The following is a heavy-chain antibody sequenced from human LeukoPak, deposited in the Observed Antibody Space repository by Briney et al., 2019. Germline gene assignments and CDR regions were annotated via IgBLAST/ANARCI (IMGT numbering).Heavy chain of an antibody. CDR1: GFTFSSYA. CDR2: IRYDGSNK. V-gene: IGHV3-30*02. J-gene: IGHJ4*02. Sequence: GGSLRLSCAASGFTFSSYAMNWVRQAPGKGLEWVAFIRYDGSNKYYGDSVKGRFTISRDNSKNTLYLQMNSLRAEDTAVYYCATDRGYYTSGSYYLDYWGQGTLVTVSS. D-gene: IGHD3-10*01. CDR3: ATDRGYYTSGSYYLDY.